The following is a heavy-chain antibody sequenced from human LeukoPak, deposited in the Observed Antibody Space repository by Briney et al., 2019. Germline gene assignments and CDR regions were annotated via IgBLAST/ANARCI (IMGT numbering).Heavy chain of an antibody. CDR3: ARGPPLAYSGTGGYYFFDY. D-gene: IGHD3-22*01. CDR1: GGSFSGYF. J-gene: IGHJ4*02. Sequence: SETLSLTCAVYGGSFSGYFWTWIRQPPGKGPEWIGEVNHSGNTNYNPSLKSRVTISVDTSKNQFSLYLSSVTAADTAVYYCARGPPLAYSGTGGYYFFDYWGQGILVTVSS. V-gene: IGHV4-34*01. CDR2: VNHSGNT.